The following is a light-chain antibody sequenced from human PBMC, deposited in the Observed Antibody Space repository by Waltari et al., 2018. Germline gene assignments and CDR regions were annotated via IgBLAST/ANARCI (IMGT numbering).Light chain of an antibody. J-gene: IGLJ2*01. V-gene: IGLV2-14*03. Sequence: QSALTQPASVSGSPGQSITISSPGTSSAVGGYNYVPWYQHHPGKAPKIMIYDVNDRPSGVSNRFSGSKSGNTASLTISGLQAEDEADYYCSSYRRSDIVVFGGGTKLTVL. CDR1: SSAVGGYNY. CDR2: DVN. CDR3: SSYRRSDIVV.